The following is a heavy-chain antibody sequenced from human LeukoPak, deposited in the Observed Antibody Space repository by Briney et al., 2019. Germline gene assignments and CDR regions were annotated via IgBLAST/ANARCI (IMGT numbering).Heavy chain of an antibody. D-gene: IGHD6-13*01. V-gene: IGHV1-18*01. Sequence: ASVKVSCKASGYIFTNYGINWVRQAAGQGLEWMGWISAYSGNTNYAQKLQGRVTMTTDTSTSTAYMELRSLRSDDTAVYYCARNPPAAGGSDYWGQGTLVTVSS. J-gene: IGHJ4*02. CDR2: ISAYSGNT. CDR1: GYIFTNYG. CDR3: ARNPPAAGGSDY.